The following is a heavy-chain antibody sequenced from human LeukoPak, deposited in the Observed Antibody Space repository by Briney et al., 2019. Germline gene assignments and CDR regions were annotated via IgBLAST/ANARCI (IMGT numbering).Heavy chain of an antibody. CDR1: GFTFSSSW. J-gene: IGHJ2*01. V-gene: IGHV3-74*01. CDR2: IKTDGSTT. CDR3: ARDSASIAGAVYWYFDL. D-gene: IGHD6-13*01. Sequence: GGSLRLSCAVSGFTFSSSWMHWVRQAPGKGLVWVSHIKTDGSTTAYADSVKGRFTISRDNAKNTLYLQMNSLRAEDTGVYYCARDSASIAGAVYWYFDLWGRGTLVTVSS.